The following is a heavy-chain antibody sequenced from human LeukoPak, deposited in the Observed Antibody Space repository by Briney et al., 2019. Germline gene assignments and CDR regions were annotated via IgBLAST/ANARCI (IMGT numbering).Heavy chain of an antibody. CDR2: IRYDGSNK. CDR3: AGDTYGDYSGYFDY. Sequence: GGSLRLSCAASGFTFSSYGMHWVRQAPGKGLEWVAFIRYDGSNKYYADSVKGRFTISRDNAKNSLYLQMNSLRAEDTAVYYCAGDTYGDYSGYFDYWGQGTLVTVSS. V-gene: IGHV3-30*02. CDR1: GFTFSSYG. D-gene: IGHD4-17*01. J-gene: IGHJ4*02.